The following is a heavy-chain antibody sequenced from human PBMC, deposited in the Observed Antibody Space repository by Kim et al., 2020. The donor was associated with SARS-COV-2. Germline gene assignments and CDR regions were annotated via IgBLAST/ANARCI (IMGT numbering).Heavy chain of an antibody. Sequence: GGSLRLSCAASGFTFSSYAMHWVRQAPGKGLEWVAVISYDGSNKYYADSVKGRFTISRDNSKNTLYLQMNSLRAEDTAVYYCARGEDVLLWFGEFNTFD. CDR3: ARGEDVLLWFGEFNTFD. CDR2: ISYDGSNK. D-gene: IGHD3-10*01. J-gene: IGHJ4*01. V-gene: IGHV3-30*04. CDR1: GFTFSSYA.